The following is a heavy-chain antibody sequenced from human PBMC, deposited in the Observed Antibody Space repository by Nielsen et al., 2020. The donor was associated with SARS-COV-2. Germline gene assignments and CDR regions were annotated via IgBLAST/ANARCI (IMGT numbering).Heavy chain of an antibody. D-gene: IGHD4-17*01. J-gene: IGHJ3*02. V-gene: IGHV4-59*08. CDR3: ARSNSMTTVTTGSDAFDI. Sequence: SETLSLTCSVSGGSITNYYWSWIRQPPGKGLEWIGYVYHSGSVTYNPSLKSRVTMSVDTSKNQFSLKLSSVTAADTAVYYCARSNSMTTVTTGSDAFDIWGQGTMVTVSS. CDR2: VYHSGSV. CDR1: GGSITNYY.